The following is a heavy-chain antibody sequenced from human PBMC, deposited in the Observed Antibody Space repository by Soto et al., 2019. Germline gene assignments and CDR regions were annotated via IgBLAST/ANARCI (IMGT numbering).Heavy chain of an antibody. J-gene: IGHJ4*02. CDR1: GFSLTTAGVG. D-gene: IGHD3-10*01. Sequence: QINLKESGPTLVKPTQTLTLTCSFSGFSLTTAGVGLGWVRQSPGEALEWLALIYWDDDERYSPSLKTRLTITKDTSKNQVVMKMTHMAQVDTAKYYCAHSRNLITEDAQVGDFNSWGQGTLNTVSS. CDR3: AHSRNLITEDAQVGDFNS. V-gene: IGHV2-5*02. CDR2: IYWDDDE.